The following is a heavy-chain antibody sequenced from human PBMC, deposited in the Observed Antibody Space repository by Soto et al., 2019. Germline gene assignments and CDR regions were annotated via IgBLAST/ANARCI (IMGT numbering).Heavy chain of an antibody. D-gene: IGHD5-12*01. CDR1: GFTFSSYA. V-gene: IGHV3-23*01. J-gene: IGHJ5*02. CDR3: TTVATKSYNWLDP. Sequence: PGGSLRLSCAASGFTFSSYAMSWVRQAPGKGLEWVSAISGSGGSTYYADSVKGRFTISRDNSKNTLYLQMNRLRAEDTVVYYCTTVATKSYNWLDPWGQGTLVTVSS. CDR2: ISGSGGST.